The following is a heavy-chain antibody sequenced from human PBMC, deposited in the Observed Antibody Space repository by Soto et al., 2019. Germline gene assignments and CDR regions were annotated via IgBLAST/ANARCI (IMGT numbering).Heavy chain of an antibody. D-gene: IGHD5-18*01. V-gene: IGHV3-23*01. CDR1: GFTFSSYA. J-gene: IGHJ4*02. Sequence: EVQLLESGGGLVQPGGSLRLSCAASGFTFSSYAMSWVRQAPGKGLEWVSAISGSGGSTYYADSVKGRFTISRDNSKNTLYLQMNSLRAEDTAVYYCARDWWKQLWLRARLFDYWGQGTLVTVSS. CDR3: ARDWWKQLWLRARLFDY. CDR2: ISGSGGST.